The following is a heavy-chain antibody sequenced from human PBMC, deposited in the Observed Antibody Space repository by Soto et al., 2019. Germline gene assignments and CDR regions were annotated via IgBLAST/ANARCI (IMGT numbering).Heavy chain of an antibody. Sequence: SETLSLTCAVSGGSISKFYWSWIRKTAGKGLEWMGRVYATGTTDYNPSLRSRVAMSVDISKKTFSLRLTSVTAADTGVYYCVRDGSKTLRDWFDPWGQGKLVTVSS. D-gene: IGHD4-17*01. V-gene: IGHV4-4*07. J-gene: IGHJ5*02. CDR3: VRDGSKTLRDWFDP. CDR2: VYATGTT. CDR1: GGSISKFY.